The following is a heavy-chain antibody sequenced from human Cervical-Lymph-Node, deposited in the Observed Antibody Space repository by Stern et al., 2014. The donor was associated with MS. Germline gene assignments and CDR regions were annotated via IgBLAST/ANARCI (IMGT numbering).Heavy chain of an antibody. CDR1: GYTFTTYG. J-gene: IGHJ4*02. CDR2: ISADSGNT. Sequence: QVQLVQSGTEVKKPGASVLVSCKASGYTFTTYGITWVRQAPGQGLEWMGWISADSGNTKYAQKFQDRVTMTRDTTTGTAYMEVRSLRSEDKAVYYCARDKMHAFDYWGQGTQVTVPS. CDR3: ARDKMHAFDY. V-gene: IGHV1-18*01. D-gene: IGHD2-8*01.